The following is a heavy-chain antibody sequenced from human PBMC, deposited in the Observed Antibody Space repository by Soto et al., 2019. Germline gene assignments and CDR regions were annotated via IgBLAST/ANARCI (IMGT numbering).Heavy chain of an antibody. J-gene: IGHJ4*02. CDR3: ARGGGIAARPFDY. D-gene: IGHD6-6*01. CDR1: GFTFSSYG. Sequence: PGGSLRLSCAASGFTFSSYGMHWVRQAPGEGLEWVAVIWYDGSNKYYADSVKGRFTISRDNSKNTLYLQMNSLRAEDTAVYYRARGGGIAARPFDYWGQGTLVTVSS. CDR2: IWYDGSNK. V-gene: IGHV3-33*01.